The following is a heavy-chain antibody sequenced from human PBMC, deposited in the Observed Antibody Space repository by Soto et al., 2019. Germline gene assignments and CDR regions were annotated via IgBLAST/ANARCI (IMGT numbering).Heavy chain of an antibody. Sequence: EMQLVESGGGLVQPGESLRLSCAASGFTFSAYSMNWVRQAPGKGLEWISYITGSSATIYYADSVKGRFTISRDNAKNSLYLQMNSLRDEDTAIYFCARDNGMAGSFHPWGQGTLVTVSS. CDR2: ITGSSATI. CDR1: GFTFSAYS. V-gene: IGHV3-48*02. CDR3: ARDNGMAGSFHP. D-gene: IGHD2-8*01. J-gene: IGHJ5*02.